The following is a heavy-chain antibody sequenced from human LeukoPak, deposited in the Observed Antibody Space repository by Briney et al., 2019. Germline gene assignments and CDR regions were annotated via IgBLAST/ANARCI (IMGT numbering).Heavy chain of an antibody. CDR1: GFTFSRYG. D-gene: IGHD4-11*01. J-gene: IGHJ4*02. CDR2: IWHDGSKK. Sequence: HPGGSLRLSCAVSGFTFSRYGFHWVRQAPGKGLEWVAVIWHDGSKKYYVDSVEGRFTISRDDSKSTLYLEMNSLRAEDTAVYYCVRDPAVRGSYLDYWGQGTLVTVSS. CDR3: VRDPAVRGSYLDY. V-gene: IGHV3-33*01.